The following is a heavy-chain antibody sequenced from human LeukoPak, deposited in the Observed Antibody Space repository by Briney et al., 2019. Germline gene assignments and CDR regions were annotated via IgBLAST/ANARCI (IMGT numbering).Heavy chain of an antibody. J-gene: IGHJ4*02. Sequence: GGSLRLSCAASGFTFSDYYMSWIRQAPGKGLEWVSYISSSGSTIYYADSVKGRFTISRDNSKNTLYLQMGSLRAEDMAVYYCARRGAAAGTSDYWGQGTLVTVSS. D-gene: IGHD6-13*01. CDR2: ISSSGSTI. V-gene: IGHV3-11*04. CDR3: ARRGAAAGTSDY. CDR1: GFTFSDYY.